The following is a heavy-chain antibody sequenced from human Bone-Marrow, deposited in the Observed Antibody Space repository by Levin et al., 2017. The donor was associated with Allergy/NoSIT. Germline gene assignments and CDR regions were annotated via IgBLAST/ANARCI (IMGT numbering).Heavy chain of an antibody. Sequence: SVKVSCKVSGGSFSSNAINWVRQAPGQGLEWVGGIIPIMGTPSYAQQFEGRVTITADELTDTAYMELISLRSEDTAVYFCAKGFDFWNNYLEFWGQGSPVTVSS. CDR1: GGSFSSNA. CDR2: IIPIMGTP. V-gene: IGHV1-69*13. J-gene: IGHJ4*02. D-gene: IGHD3-3*01. CDR3: AKGFDFWNNYLEF.